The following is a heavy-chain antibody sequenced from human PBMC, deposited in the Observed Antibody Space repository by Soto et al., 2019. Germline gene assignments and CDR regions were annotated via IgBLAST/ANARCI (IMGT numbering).Heavy chain of an antibody. CDR3: TRILWSSRRDALDI. J-gene: IGHJ6*02. D-gene: IGHD2-21*01. CDR2: ISGSGGST. V-gene: IGHV3-23*01. CDR1: GFTFSSYA. Sequence: PGGSLRLSCAASGFTFSSYAMSWVRQAPGKGLERVSAISGSGGSTYYADSVKGRFTISRDNSRNTVSLQMNSLGVEDTATYYCTRILWSSRRDALDIWGQGTTVTVSS.